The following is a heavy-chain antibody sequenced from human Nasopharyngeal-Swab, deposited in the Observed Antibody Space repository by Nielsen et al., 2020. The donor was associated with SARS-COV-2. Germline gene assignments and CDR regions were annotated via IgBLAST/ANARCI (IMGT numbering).Heavy chain of an antibody. V-gene: IGHV5-51*01. CDR2: IYPGDSDT. CDR1: AYSFTSYW. CDR3: ARGGLLGYCSSTSCAGWFDP. J-gene: IGHJ5*02. Sequence: GESLTISCKGSAYSFTSYWIGWVRQMPGKGLEWMGIIYPGDSDTRYTPSFQGQVTNSADTSISTAYLQWSSLKASDTAMYYCARGGLLGYCSSTSCAGWFDPWGQGTLVTVSS. D-gene: IGHD2-2*01.